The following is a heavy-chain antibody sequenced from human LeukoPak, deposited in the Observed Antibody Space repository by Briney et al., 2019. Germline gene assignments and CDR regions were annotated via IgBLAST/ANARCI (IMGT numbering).Heavy chain of an antibody. CDR2: IYPGDSDT. CDR1: GYSFTTYW. D-gene: IGHD1-26*01. CDR3: ARPGIVGATSAFDI. J-gene: IGHJ3*02. Sequence: KGGESLKISCKGSGYSFTTYWIGWVRQMPGKGLEWMGIIYPGDSDTRYSPSSQGQVTISADKSISTAYLQWSSLKASDTAIYYCARPGIVGATSAFDIWGQGTMVTVSS. V-gene: IGHV5-51*01.